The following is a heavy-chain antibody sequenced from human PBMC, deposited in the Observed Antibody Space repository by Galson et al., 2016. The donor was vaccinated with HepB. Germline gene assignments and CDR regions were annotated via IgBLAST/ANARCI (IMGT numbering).Heavy chain of an antibody. J-gene: IGHJ4*02. V-gene: IGHV3-74*01. CDR3: ARVAGQNAPLDY. Sequence: SLRLSCAASGFTFSSYWMHWVRQAPGKGLVWVSRINSDGSSTSYADSVKGRFTISRDNAKNTLYLQMNSLRAEDTAVYYCARVAGQNAPLDYWGQGTLVTVSS. D-gene: IGHD6-19*01. CDR2: INSDGSST. CDR1: GFTFSSYW.